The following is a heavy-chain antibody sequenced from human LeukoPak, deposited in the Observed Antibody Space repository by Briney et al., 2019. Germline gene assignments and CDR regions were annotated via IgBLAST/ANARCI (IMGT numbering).Heavy chain of an antibody. D-gene: IGHD5/OR15-5a*01. CDR3: AHIVSRPLDAFDI. J-gene: IGHJ3*02. CDR1: GFSLTTRAVG. V-gene: IGHV2-5*01. Sequence: SGPTLVNPTQTLTLTCTLSGFSLTTRAVGVAWIRQPPGKALEWLALIYGNDDKRYNPSLKSRLTITKDTSKKQVLPTLTNMDPVDTATYFCAHIVSRPLDAFDIWGQGTLVSVSS. CDR2: IYGNDDK.